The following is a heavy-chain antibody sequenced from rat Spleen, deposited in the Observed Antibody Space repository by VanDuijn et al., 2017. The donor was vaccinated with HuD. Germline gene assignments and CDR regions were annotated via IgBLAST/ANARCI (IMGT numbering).Heavy chain of an antibody. CDR2: IVDDGSNT. CDR3: VNTYYGYWFGY. D-gene: IGHD1-9*01. Sequence: EVQLVESGGGLVQPGRSLKLSCSASGFIFRDYTMAWVRQAPKKGLEWVAAIVDDGSNTFYRDSVKGRFTISRDNAKSTLYLQMGSLRSEDTATYYCVNTYYGYWFGYWGQGTLVTVSS. V-gene: IGHV5-17*01. CDR1: GFIFRDYT. J-gene: IGHJ3*01.